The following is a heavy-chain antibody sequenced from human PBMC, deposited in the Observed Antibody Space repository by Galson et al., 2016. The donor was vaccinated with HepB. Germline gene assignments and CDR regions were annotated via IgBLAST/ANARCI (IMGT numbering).Heavy chain of an antibody. D-gene: IGHD4-17*01. J-gene: IGHJ5*02. Sequence: TLSLTCTVSGGSVRSGGYYWTWTRQHPGKGLEWIGCIYNRGSTYYNPSLRSRITISVDLSKNQFSLNLRSVTAADTAVYYCARELDDYGDFSGWFDRWGQGTLVTVSS. V-gene: IGHV4-31*03. CDR1: GGSVRSGGYY. CDR3: ARELDDYGDFSGWFDR. CDR2: IYNRGST.